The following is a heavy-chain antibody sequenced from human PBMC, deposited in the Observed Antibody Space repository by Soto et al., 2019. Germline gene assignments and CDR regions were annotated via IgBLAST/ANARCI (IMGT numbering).Heavy chain of an antibody. V-gene: IGHV1-69*01. D-gene: IGHD3-22*01. CDR2: IIPIFGTA. Sequence: QVQLVQSGAEVKKPGSSVKVSCKASGGTFSSYAISWVRQAPGQGLEWMGGIIPIFGTANYAQKFQGRVTITADESTSTAYMELSSLRSEDTAVYYCARAAYYYDTPPDAFDIWGQGSMVTVSS. CDR3: ARAAYYYDTPPDAFDI. J-gene: IGHJ3*02. CDR1: GGTFSSYA.